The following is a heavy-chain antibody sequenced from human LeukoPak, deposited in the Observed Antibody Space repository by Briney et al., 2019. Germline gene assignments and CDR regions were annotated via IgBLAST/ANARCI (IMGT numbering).Heavy chain of an antibody. CDR3: ARAHYYDSSGYWPT. Sequence: SETLSLTCTVSGGSISSYYWSWIRQPPGKGLEWIGDIYYSGSTNYNHSLKSRVTISVDTSKNQFSLKLSSVTAADTAVYYCARAHYYDSSGYWPTWGQGTLVTVSS. CDR2: IYYSGST. V-gene: IGHV4-59*01. D-gene: IGHD3-22*01. J-gene: IGHJ5*02. CDR1: GGSISSYY.